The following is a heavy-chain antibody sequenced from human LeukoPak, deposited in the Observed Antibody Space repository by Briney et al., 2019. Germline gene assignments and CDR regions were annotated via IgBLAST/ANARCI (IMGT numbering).Heavy chain of an antibody. D-gene: IGHD3-10*01. V-gene: IGHV4-38-2*01. J-gene: IGHJ4*02. CDR1: GYSISSGYY. Sequence: PSETLSLTCAVSGYSISSGYYWGWIRQPPGKGLEWIGSIYHSGSTYYNPSLKSRVTISVDTSKNQFSLKLSSVTAADTAACYCARTRSRSGTLYYWGQGTLVTVSS. CDR3: ARTRSRSGTLYY. CDR2: IYHSGST.